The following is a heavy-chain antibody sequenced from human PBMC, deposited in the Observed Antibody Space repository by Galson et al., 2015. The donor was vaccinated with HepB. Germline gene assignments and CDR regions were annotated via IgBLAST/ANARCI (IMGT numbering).Heavy chain of an antibody. CDR2: ISTTSRYS. D-gene: IGHD3-16*01. CDR1: GLSFSDFY. J-gene: IGHJ3*02. V-gene: IGHV3-11*03. CDR3: ATSSGGGRAFEI. Sequence: SLRLSCAASGLSFSDFYMSWVRQAPGKGLEWVSYISTTSRYSNYVDSVRGRFTIFRDNARNSLFLQMNSLRADDTAVYYCATSSGGGRAFEIWGQGTMVTVFS.